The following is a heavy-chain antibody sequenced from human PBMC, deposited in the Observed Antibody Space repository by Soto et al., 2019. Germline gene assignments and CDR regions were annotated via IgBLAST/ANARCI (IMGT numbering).Heavy chain of an antibody. D-gene: IGHD3-10*01. CDR1: GFTFSRYA. CDR3: ARSRSGAVADSFDF. V-gene: IGHV3-30*04. CDR2: ISRDGTNK. Sequence: GWSLRLSCAASGFTFSRYAIHWVRQAPGKGLEWVAVISRDGTNKYYVDSVKGRFTISRDNSRNTLYLQMNSLRHEDAAVYYCARSRSGAVADSFDFWGQGTLVTVSS. J-gene: IGHJ4*02.